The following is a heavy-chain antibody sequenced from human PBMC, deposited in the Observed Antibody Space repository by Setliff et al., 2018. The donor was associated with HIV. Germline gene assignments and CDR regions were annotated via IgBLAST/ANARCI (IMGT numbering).Heavy chain of an antibody. V-gene: IGHV4-39*01. J-gene: IGHJ5*02. D-gene: IGHD2-21*01. CDR3: ARVPVAGANWFDP. CDR1: GVSINRTGHY. Sequence: SETLSLTCSVSGVSINRTGHYWGWIRQSPGKRLEWIGSVSQSGSTYYNPSLKSRITISVDRSKNLFSLKLISVTAADQGVYYCARVPVAGANWFDPWGLGTLVTVSS. CDR2: VSQSGST.